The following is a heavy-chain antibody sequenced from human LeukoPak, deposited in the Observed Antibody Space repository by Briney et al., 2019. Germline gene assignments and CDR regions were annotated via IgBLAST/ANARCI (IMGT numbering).Heavy chain of an antibody. Sequence: SETLSLTCAVYGGSFSVYYWSWIRQPPGKGLEWIGEINHSGSTNYNPSLKSRVTISVDTSNNQFSLKLSSVTAADTAVYYCTRADVENWFDPWGQGTLVTVSS. V-gene: IGHV4-34*01. CDR3: TRADVENWFDP. J-gene: IGHJ5*02. CDR2: INHSGST. CDR1: GGSFSVYY. D-gene: IGHD5-24*01.